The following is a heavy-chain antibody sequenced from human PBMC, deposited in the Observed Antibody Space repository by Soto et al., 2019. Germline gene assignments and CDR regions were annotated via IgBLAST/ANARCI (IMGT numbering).Heavy chain of an antibody. CDR1: GGTFSSYA. D-gene: IGHD3-9*01. Sequence: QVQLVQSGAEVKKPGSSVKVSCKASGGTFSSYAISWVRQAPGQGLEWMGGIIPIFVTANYAQRFQGRVTIAADQSTSTAYMELSSLRSEDTAVYYCARGGYSDIFTGSLPPFDYWGQGTLVTVSS. V-gene: IGHV1-69*12. J-gene: IGHJ4*02. CDR3: ARGGYSDIFTGSLPPFDY. CDR2: IIPIFVTA.